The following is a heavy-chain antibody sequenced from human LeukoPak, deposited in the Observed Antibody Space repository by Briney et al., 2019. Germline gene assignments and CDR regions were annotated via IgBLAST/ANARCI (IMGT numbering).Heavy chain of an antibody. J-gene: IGHJ4*02. Sequence: PSETLSLTCTVSGGSISSYYWSWIRQPPGKGLEWIGYIYYSGSTNYNPSLKSRVTLSVDTSKNQFSLKLSSVTAADTAVYYCARQVSGSSGWYYYFDYWGQGTLVTVSS. CDR2: IYYSGST. V-gene: IGHV4-59*08. CDR3: ARQVSGSSGWYYYFDY. D-gene: IGHD6-19*01. CDR1: GGSISSYY.